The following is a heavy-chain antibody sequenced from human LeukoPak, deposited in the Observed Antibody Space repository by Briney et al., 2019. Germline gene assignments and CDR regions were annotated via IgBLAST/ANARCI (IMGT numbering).Heavy chain of an antibody. CDR1: GYMFTTYG. J-gene: IGHJ4*02. CDR2: ISAYNGNT. CDR3: ARDLGIAVAGTADY. V-gene: IGHV1-18*01. D-gene: IGHD6-19*01. Sequence: ASVKVSCKASGYMFTTYGISWVRQAPGQGLEWMGWISAYNGNTNYAQKLQGRVTMTTDTSTSTAYMELRSLRSDDTAVYYCARDLGIAVAGTADYWGQGTLVTVSS.